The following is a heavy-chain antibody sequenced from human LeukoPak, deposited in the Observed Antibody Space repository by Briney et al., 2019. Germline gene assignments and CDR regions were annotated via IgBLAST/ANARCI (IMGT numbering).Heavy chain of an antibody. CDR1: GFTFSSYS. CDR2: ISSSSSYI. CDR3: ARDLPGGWLQTEYYFDY. D-gene: IGHD5-24*01. V-gene: IGHV3-21*01. J-gene: IGHJ4*02. Sequence: GGSLGLSCAASGFTFSSYSMNWVRQAPGKGLEWVSSISSSSSYIYYADSVKGRFTISRDNAKNSLYLQMNSLRAEDTAVYYCARDLPGGWLQTEYYFDYWGQGTLVTVSS.